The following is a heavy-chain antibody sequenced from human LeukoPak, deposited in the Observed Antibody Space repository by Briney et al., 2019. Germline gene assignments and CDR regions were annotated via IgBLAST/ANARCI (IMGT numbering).Heavy chain of an antibody. CDR3: AKLTGTAPFDY. V-gene: IGHV3-30*02. Sequence: GGSLRLSCAASGFTFSSYGMHWVRQAPGKGLEWVAFIHYDGSNKYSADSVKGRFTISRDNSKNTLYLQMNSLRVEDTAVYYCAKLTGTAPFDYWGQGTLVTVSS. CDR1: GFTFSSYG. CDR2: IHYDGSNK. J-gene: IGHJ4*02. D-gene: IGHD1-7*01.